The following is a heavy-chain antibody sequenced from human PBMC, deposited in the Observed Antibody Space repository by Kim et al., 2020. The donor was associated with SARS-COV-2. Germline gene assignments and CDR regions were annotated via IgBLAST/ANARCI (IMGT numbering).Heavy chain of an antibody. J-gene: IGHJ3*02. D-gene: IGHD5-12*01. CDR3: ATGRVATDAIDI. V-gene: IGHV3-23*01. Sequence: YDADSVKGRFTITTDNSKSTLYLEMDRLRAEDTAVYYCATGRVATDAIDIWGQGTTVTVSS.